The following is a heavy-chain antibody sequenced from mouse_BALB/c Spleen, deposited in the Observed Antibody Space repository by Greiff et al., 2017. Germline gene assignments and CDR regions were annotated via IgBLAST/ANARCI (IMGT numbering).Heavy chain of an antibody. CDR2: ISTYYGDA. Sequence: VKLQQSGAELVRPGVSVKISCKGSGYTFTDYAMHWVKQSHAKSLEWIGVISTYYGDASYNQKFKGKATMTVDKSSSTAYMELARLTSEDSAIYYCATSAYWGQGTLVTVSA. J-gene: IGHJ3*01. V-gene: IGHV1S137*01. CDR1: GYTFTDYA. CDR3: ATSAY.